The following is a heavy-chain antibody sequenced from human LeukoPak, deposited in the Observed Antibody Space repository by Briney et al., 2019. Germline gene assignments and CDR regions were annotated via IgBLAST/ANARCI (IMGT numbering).Heavy chain of an antibody. J-gene: IGHJ4*02. CDR3: AKGFYDSSGYYDN. CDR2: ISWNSGSI. CDR1: GCTFDDYA. D-gene: IGHD3-22*01. Sequence: PGGSLRLSCAASGCTFDDYAMHWVRQAPGKGLEWVSGISWNSGSIGYADSVKGRFTISRDNAKNSLYLQMNSLRAEDTALYYCAKGFYDSSGYYDNWGQGTLVTVSS. V-gene: IGHV3-9*01.